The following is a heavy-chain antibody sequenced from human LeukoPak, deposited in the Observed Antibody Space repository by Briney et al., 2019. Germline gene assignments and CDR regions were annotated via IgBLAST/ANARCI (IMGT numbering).Heavy chain of an antibody. CDR1: GGSISTYY. Sequence: PSETLSLTCAVSGGSISTYYWSWLRQPPGRGLEWIGYISYSGSTNYNPSLKSRVTISADTSKNQVSLTLSSVTAADTAVYYCARHPELYFFDYWGQGTLVTVSS. CDR3: ARHPELYFFDY. V-gene: IGHV4-59*08. J-gene: IGHJ4*02. CDR2: ISYSGST. D-gene: IGHD3-10*01.